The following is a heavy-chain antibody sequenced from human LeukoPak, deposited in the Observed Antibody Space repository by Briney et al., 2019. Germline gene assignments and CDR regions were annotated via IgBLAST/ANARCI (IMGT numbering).Heavy chain of an antibody. J-gene: IGHJ4*02. CDR1: GFTFSSYW. CDR2: INSDGSST. D-gene: IGHD3-16*01. CDR3: TRGGPFGDY. Sequence: PGGSLRLSCAAAGFTFSSYWLHWVRQAPGKGLVWVSRINSDGSSTSYADGVKGRFTISRDNAKNTVYLQMNSLRAEDTAVYYCTRGGPFGDYWGQGTPVTVSS. V-gene: IGHV3-74*01.